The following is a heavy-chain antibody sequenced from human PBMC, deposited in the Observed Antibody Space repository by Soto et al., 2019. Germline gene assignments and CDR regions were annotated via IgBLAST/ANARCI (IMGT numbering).Heavy chain of an antibody. V-gene: IGHV1-69*02. CDR1: GGTFSSYT. Sequence: ASVKVSCKASGGTFSSYTISWVRQAPGQGLEWMGRIIPILGIANYAQKFQGRVMITADKSTSTAYMELSSLRSEDTAVYYCARAAWLGEVYYYYYMDVWGKGTTVTVSS. CDR3: ARAAWLGEVYYYYYMDV. D-gene: IGHD3-10*01. J-gene: IGHJ6*03. CDR2: IIPILGIA.